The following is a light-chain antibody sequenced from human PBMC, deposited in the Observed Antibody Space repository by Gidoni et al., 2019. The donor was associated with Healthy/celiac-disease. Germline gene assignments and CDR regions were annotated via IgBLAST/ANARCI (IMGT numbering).Light chain of an antibody. CDR1: SPNIGAGYD. J-gene: IGLJ3*02. Sequence: QSVLTQPPSVSGAPGQRFTIPCTGSSPNIGAGYDVPWYHQLPGTAPKLLIYGNSNRPSGVPDRFSGSKSGTSASLAITGLQAEDEADYYCQSYDSSQGVFGGGTKLTVL. CDR2: GNS. V-gene: IGLV1-40*01. CDR3: QSYDSSQGV.